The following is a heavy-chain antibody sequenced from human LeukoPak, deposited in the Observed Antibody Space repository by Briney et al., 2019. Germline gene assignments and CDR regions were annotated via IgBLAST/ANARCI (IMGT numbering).Heavy chain of an antibody. D-gene: IGHD3-10*01. Sequence: PSETLSLTCTVSGGSISTYYWTWIRQPPGKGLDWIGDISYTGNTNYNPSLKSRLTISVDTSKNQFSLRLSSVTAADTAVYYCATGMVRGVPDYWGQGTLVTVSS. J-gene: IGHJ4*02. V-gene: IGHV4-59*01. CDR3: ATGMVRGVPDY. CDR1: GGSISTYY. CDR2: ISYTGNT.